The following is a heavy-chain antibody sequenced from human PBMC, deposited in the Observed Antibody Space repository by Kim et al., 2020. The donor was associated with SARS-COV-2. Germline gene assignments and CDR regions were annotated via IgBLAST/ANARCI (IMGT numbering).Heavy chain of an antibody. Sequence: SETLSLTCAVYGGSFSGYYWSWIRQPPGKGLEWIGEINHSVSTNYNPSLKSRVTISVDTSKNQFSLKLSSVTAADTAVYYCARTSVPAAIKYYFDYWGQGTLVTVSS. CDR2: INHSVST. CDR1: GGSFSGYY. J-gene: IGHJ4*02. V-gene: IGHV4-34*01. CDR3: ARTSVPAAIKYYFDY. D-gene: IGHD2-2*01.